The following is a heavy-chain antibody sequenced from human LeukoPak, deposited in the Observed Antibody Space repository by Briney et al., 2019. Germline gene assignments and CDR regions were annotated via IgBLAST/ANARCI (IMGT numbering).Heavy chain of an antibody. D-gene: IGHD5-12*01. Sequence: PSQTLSLTCTVSGGSISSGSYYWSWIRQPAGKGLEWIGRIYTSGSTNYNPSLKSRVTISVDTSKNQFSPKLTSVTAADTAVYFCARGLAAAYDYNWLDPWGRGILVTVSS. CDR3: ARGLAAAYDYNWLDP. CDR1: GGSISSGSYY. J-gene: IGHJ5*02. V-gene: IGHV4-61*02. CDR2: IYTSGST.